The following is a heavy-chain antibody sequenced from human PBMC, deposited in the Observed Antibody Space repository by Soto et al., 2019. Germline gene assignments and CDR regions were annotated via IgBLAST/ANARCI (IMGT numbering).Heavy chain of an antibody. CDR1: GFTVSSKY. CDR2: IYSGGST. J-gene: IGHJ4*02. CDR3: TKDRVPDGIYSFDY. Sequence: PGGSLRLSCAASGFTVSSKYMSWVRQAPGRGLECVSLIYSGGSTSYADSVKGRFTISRDNSKNTLYLQMNSLRVEDAAVYYCTKDRVPDGIYSFDYWGQGALVTVSS. D-gene: IGHD2-15*01. V-gene: IGHV3-66*01.